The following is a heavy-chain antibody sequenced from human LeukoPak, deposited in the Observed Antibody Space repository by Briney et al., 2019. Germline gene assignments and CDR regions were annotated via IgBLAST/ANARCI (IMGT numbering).Heavy chain of an antibody. Sequence: GESLKISCKGPGYSFASFWIGWVRQMPGKGLEWMGIIDPHDSDTRYSPSFQGQVTMSADKSISTAYLQWSSLKASDTAMYYCARVASSSWYDFDYWGQGTLDTVPS. CDR2: IDPHDSDT. CDR3: ARVASSSWYDFDY. CDR1: GYSFASFW. J-gene: IGHJ4*02. V-gene: IGHV5-51*01. D-gene: IGHD6-13*01.